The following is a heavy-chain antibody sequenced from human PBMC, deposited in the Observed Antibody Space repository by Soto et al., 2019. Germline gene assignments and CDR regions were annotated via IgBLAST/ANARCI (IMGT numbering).Heavy chain of an antibody. V-gene: IGHV1-18*04. Sequence: ASVKVSCKASGYTFTSYGISWVREAPGQGLEWMGWISAYNGNTNYAQKLQGRVTMTTDTSTSTAYMELRSLRSDDTAVYYCARYAPRSYYDSSGHADYWGQGTLVTVSS. J-gene: IGHJ4*02. CDR2: ISAYNGNT. D-gene: IGHD3-22*01. CDR1: GYTFTSYG. CDR3: ARYAPRSYYDSSGHADY.